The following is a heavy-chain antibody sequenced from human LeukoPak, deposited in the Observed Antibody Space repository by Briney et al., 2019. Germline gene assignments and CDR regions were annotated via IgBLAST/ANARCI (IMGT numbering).Heavy chain of an antibody. CDR2: IKQDGSEK. J-gene: IGHJ3*02. D-gene: IGHD6-13*01. Sequence: GGSLRLSSAASGFTFSSYWMSWVRQAPGKGLEWVANIKQDGSEKYYVHSVKGRFTISRDNAKNSLYLQMNSLRAEDTAVYYCARVLGYSSSWYEYPTDAFDIWGQGTMVTVSS. CDR1: GFTFSSYW. CDR3: ARVLGYSSSWYEYPTDAFDI. V-gene: IGHV3-7*01.